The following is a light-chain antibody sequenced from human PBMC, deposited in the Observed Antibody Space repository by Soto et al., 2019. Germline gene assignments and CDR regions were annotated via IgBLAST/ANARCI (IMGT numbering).Light chain of an antibody. J-gene: IGLJ3*02. CDR3: QSYDNSLSAGV. Sequence: QAVVTQPPSVSGAPGQRVTISCTGSSSNIGAVFDVHWYQQLPGTAPKLLIYANTNRPSGVPDRFSGSKSGTSASLAITGLQAEDEADYYCQSYDNSLSAGVFGGGTKLTVL. CDR1: SSNIGAVFD. V-gene: IGLV1-40*01. CDR2: ANT.